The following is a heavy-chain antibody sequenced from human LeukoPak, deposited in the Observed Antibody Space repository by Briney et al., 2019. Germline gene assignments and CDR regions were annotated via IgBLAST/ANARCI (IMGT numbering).Heavy chain of an antibody. CDR3: TSLRTAVPHAGEAYDI. D-gene: IGHD2-2*01. CDR2: IKQDGSDK. V-gene: IGHV3-7*01. J-gene: IGHJ3*02. Sequence: GWSLRLSCEASGFTFSSYWMSWVRQAPGKGPEWVANIKQDGSDKYYADSVKGRFTVSRDNAKNSLYLQMNSLRAEDTAVYYCTSLRTAVPHAGEAYDIWGQGTLVTVSS. CDR1: GFTFSSYW.